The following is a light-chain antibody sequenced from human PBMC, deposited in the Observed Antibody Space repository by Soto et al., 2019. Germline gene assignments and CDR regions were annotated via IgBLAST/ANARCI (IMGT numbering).Light chain of an antibody. CDR2: DVS. Sequence: QSALTQPASVSGSPGQSITISCIGTSSDVGGYNYVSWYQQHPGKVPKLMIYDVSNRPSGVSNRFSGSKSGNTASLTISGLQAEDEADYYCSSYTSSSALWVFGGGTKLTVL. J-gene: IGLJ3*02. CDR1: SSDVGGYNY. V-gene: IGLV2-14*01. CDR3: SSYTSSSALWV.